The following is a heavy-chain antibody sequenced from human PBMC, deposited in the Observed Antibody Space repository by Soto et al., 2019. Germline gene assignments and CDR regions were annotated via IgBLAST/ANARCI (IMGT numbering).Heavy chain of an antibody. J-gene: IGHJ4*02. CDR1: GFSLTTSGVG. CDR2: IYWDADK. D-gene: IGHD3-3*01. CDR3: AHRVLRTVFGLVTTTAIYFDF. Sequence: QINLKESGPTVVKPTETLTLTCTFSGFSLTTSGVGVGWVRQSPGKAPEWLALIYWDADKRYSTSLNSRLIITKDTSKNQVVLTMANVDPADTATYYCAHRVLRTVFGLVTTTAIYFDFWGPGTPVVVSS. V-gene: IGHV2-5*02.